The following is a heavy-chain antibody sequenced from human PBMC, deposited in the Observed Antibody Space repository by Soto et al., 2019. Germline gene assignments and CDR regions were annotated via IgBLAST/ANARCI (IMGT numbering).Heavy chain of an antibody. CDR1: GFTFSSYS. J-gene: IGHJ6*02. CDR3: ARDRVGSSYGMDV. CDR2: ISSSSSYI. Sequence: TGGSLRLSCAASGFTFSSYSMNWVRQAPGKGLEWVSSISSSSSYIYYADSVKGRFTISRDNAKNSLYLQMNSLRAEDTAVYYCARDRVGSSYGMDVWGQGTTVTVSS. D-gene: IGHD6-6*01. V-gene: IGHV3-21*01.